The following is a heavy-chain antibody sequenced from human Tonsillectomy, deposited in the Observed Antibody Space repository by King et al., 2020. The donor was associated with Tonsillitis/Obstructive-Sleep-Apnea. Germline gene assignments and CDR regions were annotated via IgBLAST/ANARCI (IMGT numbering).Heavy chain of an antibody. CDR3: ARVYAVNQRGYFDF. CDR1: GFTFSSYS. V-gene: IGHV3-21*01. J-gene: IGHJ4*02. Sequence: VQLVESGGGLVKPGGSLRLSCAASGFTFSSYSMKWVRQAPGKGLEWISSISSSSSYIYYADSVKGRFTISRDNAKNSLYLQMNSLRAEDTAVYYCARVYAVNQRGYFDFWGQGTLATVSS. CDR2: ISSSSSYI. D-gene: IGHD4-23*01.